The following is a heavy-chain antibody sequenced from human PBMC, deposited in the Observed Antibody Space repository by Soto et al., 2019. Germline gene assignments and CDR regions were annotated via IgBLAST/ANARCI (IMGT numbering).Heavy chain of an antibody. J-gene: IGHJ5*02. CDR1: GGSINSYY. D-gene: IGHD6-25*01. Sequence: SETLSLTCTVSGGSINSYYWSWIRQSPGKGLEWIGNIYYSGSTNFNPSLKSRVTILVDTSKNQFSLKLSSVTAADTAVYYCARARSGSPRGYFDPWGQGTLVTISS. CDR3: ARARSGSPRGYFDP. V-gene: IGHV4-59*01. CDR2: IYYSGST.